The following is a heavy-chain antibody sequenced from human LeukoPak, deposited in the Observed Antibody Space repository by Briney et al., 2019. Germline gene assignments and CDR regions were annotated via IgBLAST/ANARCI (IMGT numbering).Heavy chain of an antibody. D-gene: IGHD3-22*01. V-gene: IGHV1-8*01. Sequence: ASVKVSCKASGYTFISYDINWVRQATGQGLELMGWMNPNSGITGYAQKFQGRVSMTRNTSISTAYMELSSLKSADTAVYYCARRLYYYNSNGRTPYDNWVQGTLVTV. CDR2: MNPNSGIT. J-gene: IGHJ4*02. CDR3: ARRLYYYNSNGRTPYDN. CDR1: GYTFISYD.